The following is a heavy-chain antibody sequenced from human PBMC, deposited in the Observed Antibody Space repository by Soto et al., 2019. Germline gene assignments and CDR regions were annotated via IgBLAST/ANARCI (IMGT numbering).Heavy chain of an antibody. CDR1: GGSFSGYY. CDR3: ARGSQQLNNWFGP. CDR2: INHSGST. V-gene: IGHV4-34*01. Sequence: SETLSLTCAVYGGSFSGYYWSWIRQPPGKGLEWIGEINHSGSTNYSPSLKSRVTISVDTSRNQFSLKLSSVTAADTAVYYCARGSQQLNNWFGPWGQGTLVTVSS. D-gene: IGHD6-13*01. J-gene: IGHJ5*02.